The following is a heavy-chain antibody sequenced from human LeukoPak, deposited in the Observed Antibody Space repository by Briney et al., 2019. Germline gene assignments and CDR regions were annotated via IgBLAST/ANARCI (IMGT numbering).Heavy chain of an antibody. Sequence: SQTLSLTCTVSGASFSSGDQYWNWIRQRPGEGLEWIGSIHPSGALYNNPSLESRVTISIDTSKNQFSLNLNSVTAADTAVYFCSRGLDSRKLGCWGQGTLVTVSS. CDR3: SRGLDSRKLGC. CDR1: GASFSSGDQY. D-gene: IGHD3-22*01. CDR2: IHPSGAL. J-gene: IGHJ4*02. V-gene: IGHV4-31*03.